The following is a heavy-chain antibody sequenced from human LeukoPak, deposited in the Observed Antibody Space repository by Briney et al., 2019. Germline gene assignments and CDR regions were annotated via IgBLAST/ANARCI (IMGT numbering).Heavy chain of an antibody. CDR3: ARDRGDYGDYVPGY. CDR1: GFTVSTNY. CDR2: IKQDGSEK. V-gene: IGHV3-7*01. D-gene: IGHD4-17*01. J-gene: IGHJ4*02. Sequence: GGSLRLSCAASGFTVSTNYMSWVRQAPGKGLEWVANIKQDGSEKYYVDSVKGRFAISRDNAKNSLYLQMNSLRAEDTAVYYCARDRGDYGDYVPGYWGQGTLVTVSS.